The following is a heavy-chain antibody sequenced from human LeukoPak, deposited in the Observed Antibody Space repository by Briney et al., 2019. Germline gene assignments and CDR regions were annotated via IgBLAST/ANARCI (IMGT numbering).Heavy chain of an antibody. Sequence: SETLSLTCAVYGGSFSGYYWSWIRQPPGKGLEWIGEINHSGSTNYNPSLKSRVTISVDTSKNQFSLKLSSVTAADTAVYYCARARIAAAGNFDYWGRGTLVTVSS. J-gene: IGHJ4*02. CDR1: GGSFSGYY. CDR3: ARARIAAAGNFDY. V-gene: IGHV4-34*01. CDR2: INHSGST. D-gene: IGHD6-13*01.